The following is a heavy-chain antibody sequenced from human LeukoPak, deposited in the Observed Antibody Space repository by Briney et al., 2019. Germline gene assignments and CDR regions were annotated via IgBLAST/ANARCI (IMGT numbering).Heavy chain of an antibody. Sequence: PSETLSLTCTVSGGSISSSSYYWGWVRQPPGKGLEWLGTIHFTGSTSYNPSLNSRVTISVDTSNNQFSLNLSSVTAADTAVYYCASARAAAGQYYFDYWGQGTRVTVSS. V-gene: IGHV4-39*01. CDR3: ASARAAAGQYYFDY. CDR1: GGSISSSSYY. CDR2: IHFTGST. J-gene: IGHJ4*02. D-gene: IGHD6-13*01.